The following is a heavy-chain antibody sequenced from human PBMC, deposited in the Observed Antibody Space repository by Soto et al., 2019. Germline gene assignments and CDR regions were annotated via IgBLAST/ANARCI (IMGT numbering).Heavy chain of an antibody. CDR1: GYSLIDYG. V-gene: IGHV1-18*01. Sequence: ASVEVSCKASGYSLIDYGISWVRQAPGQGLEWMGWISGNNGNANYAQKFQGRVTMTTDMSTSTAYMELRSLRSDDTAVYYCARARDWWFDPWGQGTLVTVSS. CDR2: ISGNNGNA. D-gene: IGHD3-9*01. CDR3: ARARDWWFDP. J-gene: IGHJ5*02.